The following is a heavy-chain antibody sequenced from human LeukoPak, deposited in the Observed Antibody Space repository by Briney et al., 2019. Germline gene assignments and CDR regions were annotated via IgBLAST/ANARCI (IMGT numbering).Heavy chain of an antibody. D-gene: IGHD1-26*01. Sequence: SETLSLTCTVSGYSISSGYYWGWIRQPPGQGLEWIGSIYHSGSTYYNPSLKSRVTISVDTSKNQFSLKLSSVTAADTAVYYCARDSWELRTPPGSDYWGQGTLVTVSS. CDR3: ARDSWELRTPPGSDY. CDR2: IYHSGST. J-gene: IGHJ4*02. V-gene: IGHV4-38-2*02. CDR1: GYSISSGYY.